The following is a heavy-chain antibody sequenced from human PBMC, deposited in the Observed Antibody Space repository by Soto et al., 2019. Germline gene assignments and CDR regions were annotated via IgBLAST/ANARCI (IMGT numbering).Heavy chain of an antibody. CDR3: GRLVYDSSGYRPG. D-gene: IGHD3-22*01. CDR2: IHYSGYT. J-gene: IGHJ4*02. CDR1: GGSISSSSYY. Sequence: TSETQSFTCTVSGGSISSSSYYWGWIRQPPGKGLEWIGSIHYSGYTYYNPSLKSRVTISVDTSKNQFSLKLSSVTAADTAVYYCGRLVYDSSGYRPGWGQGTLVTVSS. V-gene: IGHV4-39*01.